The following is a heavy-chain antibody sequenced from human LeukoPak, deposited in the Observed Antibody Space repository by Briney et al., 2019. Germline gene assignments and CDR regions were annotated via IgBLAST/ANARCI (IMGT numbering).Heavy chain of an antibody. J-gene: IGHJ4*02. D-gene: IGHD3-3*01. CDR2: IYTSGST. CDR3: ARDSDFWSGYYIFDY. CDR1: GGSISSYY. V-gene: IGHV4-4*07. Sequence: PSETLSLTCTVSGGSISSYYWSWIRQPAGKGLEWIGRIYTSGSTNYNPSLKSRVTMSVDTSKNQFSLKLSSVTAADTAVYYCARDSDFWSGYYIFDYWGQGTLVTVSS.